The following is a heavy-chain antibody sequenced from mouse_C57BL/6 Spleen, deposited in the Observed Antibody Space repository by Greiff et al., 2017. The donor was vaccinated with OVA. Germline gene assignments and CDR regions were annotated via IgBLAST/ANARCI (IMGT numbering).Heavy chain of an antibody. CDR2: IRNKANGYTT. D-gene: IGHD2-4*01. V-gene: IGHV7-3*01. Sequence: EVKLMESGGGLVQPGGSLSLSCAASGFTFTDYYMSWVRQPPGKALEWLGFIRNKANGYTTEYSASVKGRFTISRDNSQSILYLQMNALRAEDSATYYCARSISHSYDYVDHYYAMDYWGQGTSVTVSS. CDR1: GFTFTDYY. J-gene: IGHJ4*01. CDR3: ARSISHSYDYVDHYYAMDY.